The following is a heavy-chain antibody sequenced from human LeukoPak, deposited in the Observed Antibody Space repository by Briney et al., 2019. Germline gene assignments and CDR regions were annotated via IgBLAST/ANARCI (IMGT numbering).Heavy chain of an antibody. CDR3: AREAYYGSGAGDY. J-gene: IGHJ4*02. Sequence: SETLSLTCTVSGGSISSSSYYWGWIRQPPGKGLEWIGSIYYSGSTYYNPSLKSRVTISVDTSKNQFSLKLSSVTAADTAVYYCAREAYYGSGAGDYWGQGTLVTVSS. V-gene: IGHV4-39*07. CDR2: IYYSGST. D-gene: IGHD3-10*01. CDR1: GGSISSSSYY.